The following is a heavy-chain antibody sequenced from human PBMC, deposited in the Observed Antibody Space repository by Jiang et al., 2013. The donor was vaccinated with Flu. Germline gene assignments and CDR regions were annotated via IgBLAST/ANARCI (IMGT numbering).Heavy chain of an antibody. J-gene: IGHJ4*02. CDR2: ISAYNGNT. V-gene: IGHV1-18*01. CDR3: ARYYDFWSGYYLSYFDY. Sequence: RQAPGQGLEWMGWISAYNGNTNYAQKLQGRVTMTTDTSTSTAYMELRSLRSDDTAVYYCARYYDFWSGYYLSYFDYWGQGTLVTVSS. D-gene: IGHD3-3*01.